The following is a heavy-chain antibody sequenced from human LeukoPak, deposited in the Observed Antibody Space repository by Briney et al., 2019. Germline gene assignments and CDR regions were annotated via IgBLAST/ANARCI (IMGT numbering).Heavy chain of an antibody. V-gene: IGHV3-30*02. CDR3: AKDPTGYYYDSSGYLLPDY. Sequence: GGSLRLSCAASGFTFSSYGMLWVRQAPGKGLEWVAFIRYDGSNKYYADSVKGRFTISRDNSKNTLYLQMNSLRAEDTAVYYCAKDPTGYYYDSSGYLLPDYWGQGTLVTVSS. CDR2: IRYDGSNK. D-gene: IGHD3-22*01. J-gene: IGHJ4*02. CDR1: GFTFSSYG.